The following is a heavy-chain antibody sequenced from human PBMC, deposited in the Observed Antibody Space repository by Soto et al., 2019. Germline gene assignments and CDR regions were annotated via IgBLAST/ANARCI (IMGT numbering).Heavy chain of an antibody. CDR1: GYTFTSYA. V-gene: IGHV1-3*01. J-gene: IGHJ4*02. CDR2: INAGNGNT. CDR3: TRDHSTAPDC. Sequence: QVQLVQSGAEVKKPGASVKVSCKASGYTFTSYAMHWVRQAPGQRLEWMGWINAGNGNTKYSQKFQGRVPITRDTPASTAYMGRSSLRSEDTAVYYCTRDHSTAPDCWGQGTLVTVSS.